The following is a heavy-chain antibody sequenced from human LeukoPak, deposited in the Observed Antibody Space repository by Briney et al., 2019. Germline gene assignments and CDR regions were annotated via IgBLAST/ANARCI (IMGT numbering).Heavy chain of an antibody. V-gene: IGHV7-4-1*02. CDR2: INTNTGNP. CDR1: GYTFTTYA. Sequence: GASVKVSCKASGYTFTTYALNWVRQAPGQGLEWMGWINTNTGNPTYAQGFTGRFVFSADTSVSTAYLQISSLKAEDTAVYYCARGVEDTGDYWGQGTLVTVSS. D-gene: IGHD4-17*01. CDR3: ARGVEDTGDY. J-gene: IGHJ4*02.